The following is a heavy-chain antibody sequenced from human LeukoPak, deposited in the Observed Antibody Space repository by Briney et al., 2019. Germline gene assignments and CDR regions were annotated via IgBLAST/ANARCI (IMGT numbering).Heavy chain of an antibody. V-gene: IGHV3-53*04. CDR3: ATTAMVTRGFDY. D-gene: IGHD5-18*01. J-gene: IGHJ4*02. Sequence: GGSLRLSCAASGFIVNYNYMSCVRQAPGKGLEWVSVIYSGGSTYYADSVKGRFTISRHNSKNTLYLQMNSLRAEDTAVYYCATTAMVTRGFDYWGQGTLVTVSS. CDR1: GFIVNYNY. CDR2: IYSGGST.